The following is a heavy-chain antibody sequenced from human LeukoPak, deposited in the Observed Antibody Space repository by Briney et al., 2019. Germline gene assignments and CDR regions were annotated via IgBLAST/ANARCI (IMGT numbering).Heavy chain of an antibody. CDR2: ITGSGGST. Sequence: GGSLRLSCAASGFTFNNYGMSWVRQAPGKGLEWVSTITGSGGSTYYADSVKGRFTISRHNSKNTLYLQMNSLRAEDTAVYYCVRGKANYGSGSDVWGKGTTVTVSS. J-gene: IGHJ6*04. CDR1: GFTFNNYG. V-gene: IGHV3-23*01. CDR3: VRGKANYGSGSDV. D-gene: IGHD3-10*01.